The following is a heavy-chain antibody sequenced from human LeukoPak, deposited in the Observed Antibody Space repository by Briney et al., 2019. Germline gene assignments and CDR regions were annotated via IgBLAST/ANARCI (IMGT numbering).Heavy chain of an antibody. CDR3: AIRLPMATIAVAGSQGNMDV. J-gene: IGHJ6*03. CDR2: IIPIFGTA. CDR1: GGTFSSYA. V-gene: IGHV1-69*13. D-gene: IGHD6-19*01. Sequence: SVKVSCKASGGTFSSYAISWVRQAPGQGLEWMGGIIPIFGTANYAQKFQGRVTITADESTSTAYMELSSLRSEDTAVYYCAIRLPMATIAVAGSQGNMDVWGKGTTVTISS.